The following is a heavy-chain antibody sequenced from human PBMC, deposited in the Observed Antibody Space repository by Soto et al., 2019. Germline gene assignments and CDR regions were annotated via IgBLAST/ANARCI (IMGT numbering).Heavy chain of an antibody. Sequence: GGSLRLSCAASGFTFSSYSMSWVRQAPWKGLEWVSAISGSGGSTYYADSVKGRFTISRDNSKNTLYLQMNSLRAEDTAVYYCAKVQSHRITWIQGFDIWGQGTIVTVSS. V-gene: IGHV3-23*01. CDR1: GFTFSSYS. J-gene: IGHJ3*02. CDR3: AKVQSHRITWIQGFDI. D-gene: IGHD5-18*01. CDR2: ISGSGGST.